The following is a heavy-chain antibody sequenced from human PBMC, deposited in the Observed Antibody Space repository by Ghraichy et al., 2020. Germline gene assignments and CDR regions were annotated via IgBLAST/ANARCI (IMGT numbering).Heavy chain of an antibody. J-gene: IGHJ6*02. V-gene: IGHV1-69*13. D-gene: IGHD3-22*01. CDR3: ARAHYYDSSGLEITYYYGMDV. Sequence: SVKVSCKASGGTFSSYAISWVRQAPGQGLEWMGGIIPIFGTANYAQKFQGRVTITADDSTSTAYMELSSLRSEDTAVYYCARAHYYDSSGLEITYYYGMDVWGQGTTVTVSS. CDR2: IIPIFGTA. CDR1: GGTFSSYA.